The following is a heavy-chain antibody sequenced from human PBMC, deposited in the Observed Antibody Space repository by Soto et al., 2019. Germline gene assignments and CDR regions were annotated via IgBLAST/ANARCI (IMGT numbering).Heavy chain of an antibody. D-gene: IGHD5-12*01. V-gene: IGHV1-69*08. Sequence: QVQLVQSGAEVKKPGSSVKVSCKASGGTFSSYTISWVRQAPGQGLEWMGRIIPILGIANYAQKFQGRVKITADKSTSTADMELSSLRSEDTAVYYCARDDSGFSYEDYYFDYWGQGTLVTVSS. CDR3: ARDDSGFSYEDYYFDY. CDR2: IIPILGIA. J-gene: IGHJ4*02. CDR1: GGTFSSYT.